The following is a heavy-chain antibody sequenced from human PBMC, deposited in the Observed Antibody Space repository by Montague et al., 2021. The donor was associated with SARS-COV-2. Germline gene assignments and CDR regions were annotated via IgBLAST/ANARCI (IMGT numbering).Heavy chain of an antibody. V-gene: IGHV4-59*01. Sequence: SETLSLTCTVSGGSISRYSWTWIRQPPGKGLEWIGYIYNSGSTNYNPSXXSRVTISVDTSKNQFSLKPSSVAAADTAVYYCARVGRGSSWYEVAFDIWGQGTMVTVSS. CDR2: IYNSGST. CDR3: ARVGRGSSWYEVAFDI. J-gene: IGHJ3*02. CDR1: GGSISRYS. D-gene: IGHD6-13*01.